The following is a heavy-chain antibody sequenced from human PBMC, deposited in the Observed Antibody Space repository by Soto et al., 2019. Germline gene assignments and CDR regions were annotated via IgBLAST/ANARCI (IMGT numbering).Heavy chain of an antibody. CDR2: IIPMFGTA. D-gene: IGHD5-12*01. V-gene: IGHV1-69*12. Sequence: QVQLVQSGAEVKKPESSVKVSCKAPGGTFSTYAISWVRQAPGQGLEWMGGIIPMFGTANYAQRFQDSVTITADESTNTVYMELSSLRSEDTAVYFCASGILLWLRRINNGYSGWGQGTLVTVS. J-gene: IGHJ4*02. CDR3: ASGILLWLRRINNGYSG. CDR1: GGTFSTYA.